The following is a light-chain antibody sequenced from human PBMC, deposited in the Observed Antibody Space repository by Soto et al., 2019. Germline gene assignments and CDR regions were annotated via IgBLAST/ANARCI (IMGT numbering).Light chain of an antibody. Sequence: DIPMTQSPSSLSAAVGDRVTITCQASQDISNYLNWYQQKPGKAPKLLIYDASNLETGVPSRLSGSGSGTDFTFTISSLQPEDIATHYCQQYANLPPLTFGGGTKVEIK. CDR1: QDISNY. CDR2: DAS. J-gene: IGKJ4*01. CDR3: QQYANLPPLT. V-gene: IGKV1-33*01.